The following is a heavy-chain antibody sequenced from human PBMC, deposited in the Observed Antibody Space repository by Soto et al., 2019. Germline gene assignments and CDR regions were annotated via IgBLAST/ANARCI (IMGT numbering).Heavy chain of an antibody. Sequence: QVQLVQSGAEVKKPDSSVKVSCNAPVGTFSTYAISLVRQATGQGLAWMGGIITILGTANYAQRFQDRVTITADEATNTVYMELSSLRSEDTAVYFCASGRQLCLLRINNGDSGWGQGTLVTVSS. CDR2: IITILGTA. CDR1: VGTFSTYA. J-gene: IGHJ4*02. D-gene: IGHD1-26*01. CDR3: ASGRQLCLLRINNGDSG. V-gene: IGHV1-69*12.